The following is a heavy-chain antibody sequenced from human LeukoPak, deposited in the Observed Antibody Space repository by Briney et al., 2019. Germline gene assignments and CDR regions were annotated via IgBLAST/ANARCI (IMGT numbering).Heavy chain of an antibody. CDR3: ARGLRIAPRAFDI. Sequence: GGSLRLSCAASGFTVSSNYMSWVRQAPGKGLEWVSVIYSGGSTYYADSVKGRFTISRDNAKNSLYLQMNSLRAEDTAVYYCARGLRIAPRAFDIWGQGTMVTVSS. CDR2: IYSGGST. CDR1: GFTVSSNY. J-gene: IGHJ3*02. D-gene: IGHD4-17*01. V-gene: IGHV3-53*01.